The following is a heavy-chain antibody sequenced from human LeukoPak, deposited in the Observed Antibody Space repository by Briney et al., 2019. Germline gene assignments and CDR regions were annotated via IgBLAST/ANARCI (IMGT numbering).Heavy chain of an antibody. CDR3: AKDHDNI. CDR2: IKQDGSEK. J-gene: IGHJ4*02. D-gene: IGHD3-22*01. V-gene: IGHV3-7*01. Sequence: GGSLRLSCAASGFTFSRYWMSWVRQAPGKGLEWVANIKQDGSEKYYVDSVKGRFTISRDNAKNSLYLQMNSLRAEDTAVYYCAKDHDNIGGQGTLVTVSS. CDR1: GFTFSRYW.